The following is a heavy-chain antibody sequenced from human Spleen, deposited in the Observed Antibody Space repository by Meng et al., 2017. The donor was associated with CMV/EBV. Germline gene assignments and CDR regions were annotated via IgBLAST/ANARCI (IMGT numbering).Heavy chain of an antibody. J-gene: IGHJ5*02. CDR2: ISHDGRKK. CDR1: GLSFSGYG. CDR3: ARSRGCSSTSCYPGWFDP. Sequence: GGSLRLSCADSGLSFSGYGIHWVRQPPGKGLEWVAVISHDGRKKFYADSVEGRFTIPGDKSGNTLFLQMNSLRAEDTAVYYCARSRGCSSTSCYPGWFDPWGQGTLVTVSS. V-gene: IGHV3-30*04. D-gene: IGHD2-2*01.